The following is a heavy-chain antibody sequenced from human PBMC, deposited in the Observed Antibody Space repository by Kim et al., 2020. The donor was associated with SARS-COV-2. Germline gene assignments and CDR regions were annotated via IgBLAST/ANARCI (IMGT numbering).Heavy chain of an antibody. CDR2: INHSGST. V-gene: IGHV4-34*01. Sequence: SETLSLTCAVYGGSFSGYYWSWIRQPPGKGLEWIGEINHSGSTNYNPSLKSRVTISVDTSKNQFSLKLSSVTAADTAVYYCARALVGIAAAGFDYWGQGTLVTVSS. CDR1: GGSFSGYY. J-gene: IGHJ4*02. CDR3: ARALVGIAAAGFDY. D-gene: IGHD6-13*01.